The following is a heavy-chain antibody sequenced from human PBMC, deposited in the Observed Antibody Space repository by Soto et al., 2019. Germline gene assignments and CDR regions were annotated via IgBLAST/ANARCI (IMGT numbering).Heavy chain of an antibody. J-gene: IGHJ4*02. CDR1: GFTFSSYA. D-gene: IGHD6-19*01. Sequence: EVQLLESGGGLVQPGGSKRLSCAASGFTFSSYAMSWVRQAPGKGLEWVSAISGSGGSTYYADSVKGRFTISRDNSKNTLYLQMNSLRAEDTAVYYCAKYSSGWYYPFDYWGQGTLVTVSS. V-gene: IGHV3-23*01. CDR3: AKYSSGWYYPFDY. CDR2: ISGSGGST.